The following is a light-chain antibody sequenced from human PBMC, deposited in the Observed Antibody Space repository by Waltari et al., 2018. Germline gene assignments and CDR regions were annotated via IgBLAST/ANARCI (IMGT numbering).Light chain of an antibody. CDR3: QQYGTSPRT. J-gene: IGKJ1*01. CDR1: QSVSSTH. V-gene: IGKV3-20*01. CDR2: HTS. Sequence: EIVLTQSPGTLSLSPGERATLSCRASQSVSSTHLAGYQQKPGQAPRLLIYHTSSRATGIPDRFSGSGSGTDFTLTISRLEPEDFAVYYCQQYGTSPRTFGQGTKVEIK.